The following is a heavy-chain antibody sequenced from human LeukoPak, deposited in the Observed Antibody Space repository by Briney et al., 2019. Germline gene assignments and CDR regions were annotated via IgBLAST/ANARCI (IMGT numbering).Heavy chain of an antibody. CDR2: ISSDSTYI. Sequence: GGSLRLSCAASGFTFSSYSMNWVRQAPGKGLEWVSAISSDSTYIYYADSLKGRFTISRDNAKNSLFLQMNSLRAEDTAVYYCARDRSRVSDYWGQGTLVTVSS. V-gene: IGHV3-21*01. J-gene: IGHJ4*02. CDR1: GFTFSSYS. CDR3: ARDRSRVSDY.